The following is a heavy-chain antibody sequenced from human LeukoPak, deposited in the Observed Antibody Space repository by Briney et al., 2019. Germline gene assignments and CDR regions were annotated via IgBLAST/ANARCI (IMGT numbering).Heavy chain of an antibody. CDR3: ARDGAYCGGDCYSSYYFDY. D-gene: IGHD2-21*02. J-gene: IGHJ4*02. Sequence: PGGSLRLSCAASGFTFSSYSMNWVRQAPGKGLEWVSSISSSSSYIYYADSVKGRFTISRDNAKNSLYLQMNSLRAEDTAVYYCARDGAYCGGDCYSSYYFDYWGQGTLVTVSS. CDR1: GFTFSSYS. V-gene: IGHV3-21*01. CDR2: ISSSSSYI.